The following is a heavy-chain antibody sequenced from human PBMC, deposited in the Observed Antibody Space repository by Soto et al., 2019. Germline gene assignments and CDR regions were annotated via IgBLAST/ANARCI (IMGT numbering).Heavy chain of an antibody. CDR3: ARGSPAGGPPTIFGVVTTYYYYGMDV. V-gene: IGHV1-2*02. CDR2: INPNSGGT. D-gene: IGHD3-3*01. CDR1: GYTFTGYY. Sequence: GASVKVSCKASGYTFTGYYMHWVRQAPGQGLEWMGWINPNSGGTNYAQKFQGRVTMTRDTSISTAYMELSRLRSDDTAVYYCARGSPAGGPPTIFGVVTTYYYYGMDVWGQGTTVTVSS. J-gene: IGHJ6*02.